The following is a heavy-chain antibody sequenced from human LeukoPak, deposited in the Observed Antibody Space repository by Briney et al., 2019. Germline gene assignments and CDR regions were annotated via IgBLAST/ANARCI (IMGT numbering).Heavy chain of an antibody. Sequence: SVKVSCKASGGTFSSDTLNWVRQAPGQGLEWMGGIIPLLGTANYAQKLQGRVTITADESTSTSYMELSSLTFEDTAVHYCARVRSSWVYYFDYWGQGTLVTVSS. CDR1: GGTFSSDT. CDR3: ARVRSSWVYYFDY. D-gene: IGHD6-13*01. J-gene: IGHJ4*02. CDR2: IIPLLGTA. V-gene: IGHV1-69*16.